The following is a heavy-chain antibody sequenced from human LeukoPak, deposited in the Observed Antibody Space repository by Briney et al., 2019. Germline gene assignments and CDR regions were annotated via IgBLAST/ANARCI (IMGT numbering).Heavy chain of an antibody. V-gene: IGHV3-48*02. CDR1: GFTFSGNS. CDR3: GRIGSHAFDI. CDR2: ISSGSSTI. J-gene: IGHJ3*02. Sequence: GGSLRLSCAASGFTFSGNSMNWVRQAPGKGLEWVSYISSGSSTIYYADSVKGRFTISRDNAKNSLYLQMNSLRDEDTAVYYCGRIGSHAFDIWGQGTMVTVSS.